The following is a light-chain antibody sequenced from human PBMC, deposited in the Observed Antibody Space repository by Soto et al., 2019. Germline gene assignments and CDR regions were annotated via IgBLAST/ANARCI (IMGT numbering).Light chain of an antibody. V-gene: IGKV3-20*01. CDR3: QMHVPSLPGYT. J-gene: IGKJ2*01. Sequence: EIVLTQSPGTLSLSPGERATLSCKTSQSVYSSHLAWYQQKSGHAPRLLIYAASSRATGIPDRFSGSGSGTDCTLTVTRLEPEDFAVYYCQMHVPSLPGYTFAQGNKLEI. CDR2: AAS. CDR1: QSVYSSH.